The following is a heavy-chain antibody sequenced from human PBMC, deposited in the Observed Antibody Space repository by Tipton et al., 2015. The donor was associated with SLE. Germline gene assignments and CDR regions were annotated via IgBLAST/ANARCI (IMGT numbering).Heavy chain of an antibody. CDR1: GFLVRVNY. Sequence: SLRLSCATSGFLVRVNYLTWVRQAPGKGLEWVSVIYHDGPAYYADSVRGRFTISRDTSKNTLYLQMNSLRAEDTAFYFCAKGVITMVQGVRGWFDPWGQGTLVTVSS. CDR3: AKGVITMVQGVRGWFDP. CDR2: IYHDGPA. V-gene: IGHV3-53*05. J-gene: IGHJ5*02. D-gene: IGHD3-10*01.